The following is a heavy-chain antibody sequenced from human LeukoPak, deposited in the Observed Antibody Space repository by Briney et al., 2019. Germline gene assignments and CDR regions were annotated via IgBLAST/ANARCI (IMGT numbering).Heavy chain of an antibody. CDR3: ARKRNGSPAFDY. CDR1: GYSFTSYW. D-gene: IGHD1-26*01. J-gene: IGHJ4*02. V-gene: IGHV5-51*01. Sequence: GESLNISCNGSGYSFTSYWIGWVRQMPGKGLEWMGIIYPGDSDTRYSPSIQGQVTISAAKSIRTANLHLSSLEASDNAMYYCARKRNGSPAFDYWGRGTLVTVSS. CDR2: IYPGDSDT.